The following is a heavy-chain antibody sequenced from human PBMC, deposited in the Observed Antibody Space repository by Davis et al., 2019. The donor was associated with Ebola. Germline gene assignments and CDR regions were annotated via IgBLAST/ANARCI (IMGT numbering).Heavy chain of an antibody. Sequence: MPSETLSLTCAVYGGSFSGYYWSWIRQPPGKGLEWIGEINHSGSTNYNPSLKSRVTISVDTSKNQFSLKLSSVTAADTAVYYCARDCSSTSCLGAAFDIWGQGTMVTVSS. CDR3: ARDCSSTSCLGAAFDI. J-gene: IGHJ3*02. CDR1: GGSFSGYY. D-gene: IGHD2-2*01. V-gene: IGHV4-34*01. CDR2: INHSGST.